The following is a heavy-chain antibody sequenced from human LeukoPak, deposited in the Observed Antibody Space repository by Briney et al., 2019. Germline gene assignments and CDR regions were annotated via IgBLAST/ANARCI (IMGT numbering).Heavy chain of an antibody. CDR1: GFTFSSYG. CDR2: ISYDGSNK. CDR3: AKDREGGMDV. D-gene: IGHD3-10*01. J-gene: IGHJ6*04. Sequence: GGSLRLSCAASGFTFSSYGMHWVRQAPGKGLEWVAVISYDGSNKYYADPVKGRFTISRDNSKNTLYLQMNSLRAEDTAVYYCAKDREGGMDVWGKGTTVTVSS. V-gene: IGHV3-30*18.